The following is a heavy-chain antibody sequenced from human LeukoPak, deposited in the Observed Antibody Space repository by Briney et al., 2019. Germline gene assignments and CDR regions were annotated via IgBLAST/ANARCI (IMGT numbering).Heavy chain of an antibody. CDR2: ISAYNGNT. Sequence: ASVRVSCKASGYTFTSYGISWVRQAPGQRLEWMGWISAYNGNTNYAQKLQGRVTMTTDTSTSTAYMELRSLRSDDTAVYYCARRGYCSSTSCYAVEFDYWGQGTLVTVSS. CDR1: GYTFTSYG. V-gene: IGHV1-18*01. CDR3: ARRGYCSSTSCYAVEFDY. D-gene: IGHD2-2*01. J-gene: IGHJ4*02.